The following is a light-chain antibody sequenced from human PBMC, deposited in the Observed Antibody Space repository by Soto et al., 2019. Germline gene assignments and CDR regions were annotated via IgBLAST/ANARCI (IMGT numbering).Light chain of an antibody. CDR2: NAS. J-gene: IGKJ5*01. Sequence: DIQMTQSPSTLSASVGDRVTITCRASQSISSWLAWYQQKPGKAPKLLIYNASSLESGVPSRFSGSGSGTEFTLTITSLQPDDFATYYCQQLNSYPITFGQGTRLEI. CDR3: QQLNSYPIT. CDR1: QSISSW. V-gene: IGKV1-5*01.